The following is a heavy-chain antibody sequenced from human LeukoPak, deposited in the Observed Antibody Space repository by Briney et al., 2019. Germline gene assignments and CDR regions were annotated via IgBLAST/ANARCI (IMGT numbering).Heavy chain of an antibody. CDR3: ARFSWGCSTASCYLTN. CDR2: IYYTGPT. CDR1: GGSLSGHY. V-gene: IGHV4-59*11. Sequence: PSETLSLTRTVGGGSLSGHYWGWIRQPPGKGLELVGHIYYTGPTFYNPSLNSRVTITLDTSRNQFSLRLTSVIAADTAVYYCARFSWGCSTASCYLTNWGQGALVTVSS. J-gene: IGHJ4*02. D-gene: IGHD2-2*01.